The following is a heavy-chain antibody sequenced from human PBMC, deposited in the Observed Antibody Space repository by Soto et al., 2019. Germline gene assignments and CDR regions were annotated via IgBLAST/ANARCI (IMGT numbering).Heavy chain of an antibody. J-gene: IGHJ6*02. CDR1: GYTFTGYY. CDR3: ARDLGYCSSTSCYTDYYYGMDV. D-gene: IGHD2-2*02. Sequence: ASVKVSCKASGYTFTGYYMHWVRQAPGQGLEWMGWINPNSGGTNYAQKFQGWVTMTRDTSISTAYMELSRLRSDDTAVYYCARDLGYCSSTSCYTDYYYGMDVWGQGTTVTVSS. CDR2: INPNSGGT. V-gene: IGHV1-2*04.